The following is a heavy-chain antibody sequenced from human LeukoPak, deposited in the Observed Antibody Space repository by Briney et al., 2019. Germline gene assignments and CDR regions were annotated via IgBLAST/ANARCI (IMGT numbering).Heavy chain of an antibody. J-gene: IGHJ6*04. CDR2: ISSSGSTI. D-gene: IGHD2-15*01. Sequence: GGSLRLSCAASGFTFSSYEMNWVRQAPGKGLEWVSYISSSGSTIYYADSVKGRFTISRDNAKNSLYLQMNSLRAEDTAVYYCARPLLGHYYGMDVWGKGTTVTVSS. CDR3: ARPLLGHYYGMDV. CDR1: GFTFSSYE. V-gene: IGHV3-48*03.